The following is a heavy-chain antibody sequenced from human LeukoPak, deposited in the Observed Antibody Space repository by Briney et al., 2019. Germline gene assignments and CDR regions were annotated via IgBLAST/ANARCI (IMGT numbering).Heavy chain of an antibody. Sequence: GGSLRLSCSASGFTLSSYAMHWVRQAPGKGLEYVSAVSLDGTITYYADSVKGRFTISRDNSKNTLSLQMTSLRPEDTAVYYCARRSGSYDYWGQGTLVTVSS. D-gene: IGHD1-26*01. CDR1: GFTLSSYA. V-gene: IGHV3-64D*09. J-gene: IGHJ4*02. CDR2: VSLDGTIT. CDR3: ARRSGSYDY.